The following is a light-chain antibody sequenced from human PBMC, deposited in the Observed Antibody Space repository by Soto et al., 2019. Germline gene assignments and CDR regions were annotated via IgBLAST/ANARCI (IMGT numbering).Light chain of an antibody. CDR3: QVWDSDNSPFYG. CDR1: NMESKR. CDR2: DDS. Sequence: SYELTQTPSVSLAPGQTARITCGGHNMESKRVHWYQQKRGQAPVLVVYDDSDRTSGIPERFSGYNSGNTATLIISTAEAGDEADYYRQVWDSDNSPFYGVGAWTKVNV. V-gene: IGLV3-21*02. J-gene: IGLJ1*01.